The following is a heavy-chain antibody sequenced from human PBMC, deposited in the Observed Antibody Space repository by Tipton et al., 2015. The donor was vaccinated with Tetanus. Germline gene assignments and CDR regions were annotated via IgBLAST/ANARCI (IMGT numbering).Heavy chain of an antibody. CDR3: ARDGPYYSDTGNDYPFYGMDV. D-gene: IGHD3-22*01. V-gene: IGHV4-61*01. J-gene: IGHJ6*02. CDR1: GGSVNSGSYY. CDR2: IYQSGST. Sequence: TLSLTCTVSGGSVNSGSYYWSWIRQPPGKGLEWIGYIYQSGSTSYSPSLESRVTISLETSKNQFSLRLISVTAADTAVYYCARDGPYYSDTGNDYPFYGMDVWGQGTTVTVSS.